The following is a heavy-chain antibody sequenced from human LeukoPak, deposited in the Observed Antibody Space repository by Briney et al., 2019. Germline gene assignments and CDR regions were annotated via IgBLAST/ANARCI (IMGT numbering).Heavy chain of an antibody. V-gene: IGHV4-34*01. Sequence: SETLSLTCAVYGGSFSGYYWSWIRQPPGKGLEWIGEINHSGSTNYNPSLKSRVTISVDTSKDQFSLKLSSVTAADTAVYYCARVPSGWNYGYDAFDIWGQGTMVTVSS. CDR1: GGSFSGYY. CDR2: INHSGST. CDR3: ARVPSGWNYGYDAFDI. J-gene: IGHJ3*02. D-gene: IGHD1-7*01.